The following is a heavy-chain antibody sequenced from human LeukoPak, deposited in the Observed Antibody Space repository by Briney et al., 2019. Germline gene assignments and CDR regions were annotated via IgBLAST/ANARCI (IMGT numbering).Heavy chain of an antibody. V-gene: IGHV7-4-1*02. Sequence: ASVKVSCKASGYTFTSYAMNWVRQAPGQGLEWMGWINTNTGNPTYAQGFTGRFVFSLDTSVSTAYLQISSLKAEDTAVYYCARGGGYYDSSGYYYVEYNWFDPWGQGTLVTVSS. J-gene: IGHJ5*02. CDR1: GYTFTSYA. CDR2: INTNTGNP. D-gene: IGHD3-22*01. CDR3: ARGGGYYDSSGYYYVEYNWFDP.